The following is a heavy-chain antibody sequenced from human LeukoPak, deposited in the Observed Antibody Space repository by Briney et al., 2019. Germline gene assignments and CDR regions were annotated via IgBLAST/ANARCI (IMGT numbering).Heavy chain of an antibody. CDR2: INHSGST. D-gene: IGHD4-17*01. J-gene: IGHJ4*02. V-gene: IGHV4-34*01. CDR1: GGSFSGYY. Sequence: SETLSLTCAVYGGSFSGYYWSWIRQPPGKGLEWIGEINHSGSTNYNPSLKSRVTISVDTSKNQFSLKLSSVTAADMAVYYCARGSFYGDYAAYFDYWGQGTLVTVSS. CDR3: ARGSFYGDYAAYFDY.